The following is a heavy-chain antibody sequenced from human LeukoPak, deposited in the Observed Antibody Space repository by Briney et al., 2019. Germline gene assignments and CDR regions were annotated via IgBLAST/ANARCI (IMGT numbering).Heavy chain of an antibody. CDR3: ARWAGNSYYDFWSGYYLDY. V-gene: IGHV4-38-2*01. CDR1: GYPISSGYY. CDR2: IYHSGST. D-gene: IGHD3-3*01. J-gene: IGHJ4*02. Sequence: SETLSLTCAVSGYPISSGYYCGWIRQPPGKGLEWIGSIYHSGSTYYNPSLKSRVTISVDTSKNQFSLKLSSVTAADTAVYYCARWAGNSYYDFWSGYYLDYWGQGTLVTVSS.